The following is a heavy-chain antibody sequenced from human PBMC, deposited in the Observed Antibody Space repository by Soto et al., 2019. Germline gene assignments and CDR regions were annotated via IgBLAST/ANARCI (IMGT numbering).Heavy chain of an antibody. Sequence: PGGSLRLSCAAPGFTFSSYALHWVRQVPGKGLEWVAVISYDGSNKYYADSVKGRFTISRDNSKNTLYLQMNSLRAEDTAVYYCARDVTTVTTNLAYWGQGTLVTVSS. D-gene: IGHD4-17*01. CDR3: ARDVTTVTTNLAY. J-gene: IGHJ4*02. CDR1: GFTFSSYA. CDR2: ISYDGSNK. V-gene: IGHV3-30-3*01.